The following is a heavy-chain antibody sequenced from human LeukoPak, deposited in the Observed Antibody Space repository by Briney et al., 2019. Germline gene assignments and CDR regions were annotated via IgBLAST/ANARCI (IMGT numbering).Heavy chain of an antibody. V-gene: IGHV3-53*01. J-gene: IGHJ5*02. CDR3: ARDFHGSGSYHTFDP. D-gene: IGHD3-10*01. CDR2: IYSGGST. CDR1: GLTVSSNY. Sequence: PGGSLRLSCAASGLTVSSNYMSWVRQAPGKGLEWVSVIYSGGSTYYADSVKGRFTISRDNSKNTLYLQMNSLRPEDTAVYYCARDFHGSGSYHTFDPWGQGTLVTVSS.